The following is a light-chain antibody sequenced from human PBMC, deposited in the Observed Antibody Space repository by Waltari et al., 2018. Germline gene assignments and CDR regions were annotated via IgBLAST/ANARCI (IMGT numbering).Light chain of an antibody. J-gene: IGLJ2*01. Sequence: QSVLTQPPSVSGAPGQSVTISCPGSSSNIGARYDVHWYQQVPGAAPKLLIYGNTNRPSGVPDRFSGSKSGTSASLAITGLQAEDEADYYCQSYDSSLSVLFGGGTKLTVL. V-gene: IGLV1-40*01. CDR3: QSYDSSLSVL. CDR2: GNT. CDR1: SSNIGARYD.